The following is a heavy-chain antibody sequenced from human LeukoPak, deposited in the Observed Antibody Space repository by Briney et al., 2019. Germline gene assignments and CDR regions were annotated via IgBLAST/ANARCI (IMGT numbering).Heavy chain of an antibody. V-gene: IGHV3-48*03. CDR2: ISSSGGTI. CDR1: GFTFSSYE. D-gene: IGHD3-22*01. J-gene: IGHJ5*02. CDR3: AKDLGYYDSSGYPNWFDP. Sequence: GGSLRLSCAASGFTFSSYEMNWVRQAPGKGLEWVSYISSSGGTIYYADSVKGRFTISRDNSKNTLYLQMNSPRAEDTAVYYCAKDLGYYDSSGYPNWFDPWGQGTLVTVSS.